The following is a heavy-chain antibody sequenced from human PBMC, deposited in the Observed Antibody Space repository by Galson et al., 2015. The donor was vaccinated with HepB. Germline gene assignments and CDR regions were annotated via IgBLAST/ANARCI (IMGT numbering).Heavy chain of an antibody. CDR2: IIPIFGTA. V-gene: IGHV1-69*13. J-gene: IGHJ4*02. CDR3: ARAFLDYGDYGYYFDY. CDR1: GGTFSSYA. D-gene: IGHD4-17*01. Sequence: SVKVSCKASGGTFSSYAISWVRQAPGQGLEWMGGIIPIFGTANYAQKFQGRVTITADESTSTAYMELSSLRSEDTAVYYCARAFLDYGDYGYYFDYWGQGTLVTVSS.